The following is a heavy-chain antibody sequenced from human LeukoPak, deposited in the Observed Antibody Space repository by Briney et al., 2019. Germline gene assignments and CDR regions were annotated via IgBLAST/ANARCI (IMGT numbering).Heavy chain of an antibody. V-gene: IGHV3-7*01. CDR3: ARDRGKDYFDS. D-gene: IGHD4-23*01. J-gene: IGHJ4*02. Sequence: GGSLRLSCAASGFTFSSYWMSWVRQAPGKGLEWVANIKQDGSEKYYVDSVKGRFTISRDNAKNSLSLQMNSLRVEDTAVYYCARDRGKDYFDSWGQGTQVIVSS. CDR2: IKQDGSEK. CDR1: GFTFSSYW.